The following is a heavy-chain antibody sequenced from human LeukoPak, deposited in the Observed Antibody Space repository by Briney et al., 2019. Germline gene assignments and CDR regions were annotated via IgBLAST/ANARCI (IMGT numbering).Heavy chain of an antibody. CDR3: ARGPTLGWELPEGYYYYGMDV. CDR2: INPNSGGT. J-gene: IGHJ6*02. CDR1: GYTFTDYY. V-gene: IGHV1-2*04. D-gene: IGHD1-26*01. Sequence: ASVKVSCKASGYTFTDYYMHWVRQAPGQGLEWMGWINPNSGGTNYAQKFQGWVTMTRDTSISTAYMELSRLRSDDTAVYYCARGPTLGWELPEGYYYYGMDVWGQGTTVTVSS.